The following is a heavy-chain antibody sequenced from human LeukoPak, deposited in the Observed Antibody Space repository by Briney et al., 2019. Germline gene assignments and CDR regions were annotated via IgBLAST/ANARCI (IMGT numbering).Heavy chain of an antibody. J-gene: IGHJ4*02. CDR1: GGTFSSYA. V-gene: IGHV1-69*01. CDR3: ARRIVGATPLDY. CDR2: IIPIFGTA. D-gene: IGHD1-26*01. Sequence: SVKVSCKASGGTFSSYAISWVRQAPGQGLEWMGGIIPIFGTANYAQKFQVRVTITADESTSTAYMELSSLRSEDTAVYYCARRIVGATPLDYWGQGTLVTVSS.